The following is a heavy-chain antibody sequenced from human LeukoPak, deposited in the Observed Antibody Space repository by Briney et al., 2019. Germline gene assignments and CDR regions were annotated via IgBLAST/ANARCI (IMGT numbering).Heavy chain of an antibody. J-gene: IGHJ4*02. Sequence: SETLSLTCAVYGGSFSGYYWSWIRQPPGKGLEWIGEINHSGSTNYNPSLKSGVTISVDTSKNQFSLKLSSVTAADTAVYYCAGATATGTGRAFHYWAQGNLVPVSS. V-gene: IGHV4-34*01. CDR3: AGATATGTGRAFHY. CDR2: INHSGST. D-gene: IGHD3-10*01. CDR1: GGSFSGYY.